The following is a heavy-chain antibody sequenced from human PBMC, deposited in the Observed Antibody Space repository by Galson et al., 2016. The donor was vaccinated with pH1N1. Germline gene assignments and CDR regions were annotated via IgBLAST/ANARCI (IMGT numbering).Heavy chain of an antibody. Sequence: PALVKPPQTLTLTCTFSGFSLSGSGMSVSWIRQPPGKALEWLARIDWDDDKFYSTSLQTRLTISKDTSKNQVVLTMTNMDPVDTATYYCARTKRRGGWAFDIWGQGPIITVSS. CDR3: ARTKRRGGWAFDI. J-gene: IGHJ3*02. V-gene: IGHV2-70*17. CDR1: GFSLSGSGMS. CDR2: IDWDDDK. D-gene: IGHD6-19*01.